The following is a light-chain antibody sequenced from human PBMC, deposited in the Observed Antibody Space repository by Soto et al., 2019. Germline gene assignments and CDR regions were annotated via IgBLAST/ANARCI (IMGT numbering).Light chain of an antibody. CDR3: SSYSSTSTPV. J-gene: IGLJ1*01. CDR2: DVN. V-gene: IGLV2-11*01. Sequence: QSALTQPRSVSGSPGQSVTISCTGTSSDVGGYNYVSWYQQHPGKAPKLMIYDVNKRPSGVSNRFSGSKSGNTASLTISGLQAEDEADYYCSSYSSTSTPVFGTGTKLTVL. CDR1: SSDVGGYNY.